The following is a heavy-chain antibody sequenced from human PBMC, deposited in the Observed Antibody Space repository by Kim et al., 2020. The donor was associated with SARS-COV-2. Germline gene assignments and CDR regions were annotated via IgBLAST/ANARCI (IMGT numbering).Heavy chain of an antibody. D-gene: IGHD3-10*01. Sequence: GGSLRLSCAASGFTVSSNYMSWVRQAPGKGLEWVSVIYSGGSTYYADSVKGRFTISRDNSKNTLYLQMNSLRAEDTAVYYCARDTVPDYGSGSLNYWGQGTLVTVSS. J-gene: IGHJ4*02. V-gene: IGHV3-66*02. CDR3: ARDTVPDYGSGSLNY. CDR1: GFTVSSNY. CDR2: IYSGGST.